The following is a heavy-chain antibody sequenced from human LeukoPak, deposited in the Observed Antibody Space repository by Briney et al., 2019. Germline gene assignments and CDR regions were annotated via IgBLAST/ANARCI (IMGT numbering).Heavy chain of an antibody. CDR2: ISGSGGST. Sequence: GGTLRLSCAASGFTFSSYGMSWVRQAPGKGLEWVSAISGSGGSTYYADSVKGRFTISRDNAKNSVYLQMTSLRAEDTALYYCAKDATAVPGTVYMDVWGKGTTVTISS. V-gene: IGHV3-23*01. J-gene: IGHJ6*03. D-gene: IGHD6-13*01. CDR1: GFTFSSYG. CDR3: AKDATAVPGTVYMDV.